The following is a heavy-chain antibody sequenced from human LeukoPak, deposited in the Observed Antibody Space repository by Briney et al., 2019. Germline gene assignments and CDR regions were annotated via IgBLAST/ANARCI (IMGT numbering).Heavy chain of an antibody. CDR2: ISSSSSTI. J-gene: IGHJ5*02. D-gene: IGHD5-12*01. V-gene: IGHV3-48*01. Sequence: GGSLRLSCAAFGFTFSSYSMNWVRQAPGKGLEWVSYISSSSSTIYYADSVKGRFTISRDNAKNSLYLQMNSLRAEDTAVYYCARDILSGYASWGQGTLVTVSS. CDR1: GFTFSSYS. CDR3: ARDILSGYAS.